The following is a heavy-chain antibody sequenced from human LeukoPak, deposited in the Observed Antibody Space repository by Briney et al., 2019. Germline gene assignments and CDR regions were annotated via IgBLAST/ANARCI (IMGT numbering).Heavy chain of an antibody. J-gene: IGHJ5*02. CDR1: GYSFTNYW. D-gene: IGHD6-13*01. CDR3: ARHGRSWNNWFDP. V-gene: IGHV5-51*01. Sequence: GESLKISCKGSGYSFTNYWIGWVRQMPGKGLEWMGIIYPGDSDTRYSPSFQGQVTISADKSISTAYLQWSSLKASDTAMYYCARHGRSWNNWFDPWGQGTLVTVSS. CDR2: IYPGDSDT.